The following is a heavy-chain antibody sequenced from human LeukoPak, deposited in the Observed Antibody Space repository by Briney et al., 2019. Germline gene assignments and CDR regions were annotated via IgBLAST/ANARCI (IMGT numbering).Heavy chain of an antibody. CDR2: INPSGGST. D-gene: IGHD2-2*01. J-gene: IGHJ3*02. CDR1: GYTFTSYY. Sequence: AASVKVSCKASGYTFTSYYMHWVRQAPGQGLEWMGIINPSGGSTSYAQKFQGRVTMTRDMSTSTVYMELSSLRSEDTAVYYCATSIVVVPAALLSDAFDIWGQGTMVTVSS. CDR3: ATSIVVVPAALLSDAFDI. V-gene: IGHV1-46*01.